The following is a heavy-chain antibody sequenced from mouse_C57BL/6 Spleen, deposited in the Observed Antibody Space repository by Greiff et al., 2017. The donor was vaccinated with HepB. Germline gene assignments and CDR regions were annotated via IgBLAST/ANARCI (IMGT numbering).Heavy chain of an antibody. CDR3: ASTVVGPFAY. J-gene: IGHJ3*01. CDR2: IYPGSGNT. CDR1: GYSFTSYY. V-gene: IGHV1-66*01. D-gene: IGHD1-1*01. Sequence: QVQLKESGPELVKPGASVKISCKASGYSFTSYYIHWVKQRPGQGLEWIGWIYPGSGNTKYNEKFKGKATLTADTSSSTAYMQLSSLTSEDSAVYYCASTVVGPFAYWGQGTLVTVSA.